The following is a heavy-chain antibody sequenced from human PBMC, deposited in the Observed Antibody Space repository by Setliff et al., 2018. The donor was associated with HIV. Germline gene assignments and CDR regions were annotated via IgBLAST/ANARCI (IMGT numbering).Heavy chain of an antibody. J-gene: IGHJ4*02. CDR2: IYYSGSS. D-gene: IGHD6-13*01. Sequence: PSETLSLTCTVSGGSIGLYYWSWIRQPPGKGLEWIGYIYYSGSSIYNPSLKSRVAMSVDTSENQFSLTLSSVTAADTAVYYCARSLSSWYFYWGQGTLVTVSS. CDR3: ARSLSSWYFY. V-gene: IGHV4-59*08. CDR1: GGSIGLYY.